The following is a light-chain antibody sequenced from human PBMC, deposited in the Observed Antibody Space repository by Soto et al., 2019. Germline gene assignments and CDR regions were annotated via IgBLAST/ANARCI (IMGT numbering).Light chain of an antibody. V-gene: IGLV2-8*01. CDR1: SSDVGGYNY. J-gene: IGLJ2*01. CDR2: EVS. Sequence: QSVLTQPPSASGSPGQSVTISCTGTSSDVGGYNYVSWYQQHPGKAPKLMISEVSKRPSGVPDRFSGSKSGNTASLTVSGLQAEDEADYYCSSYAGGSYVVFGGGTKVTVL. CDR3: SSYAGGSYVV.